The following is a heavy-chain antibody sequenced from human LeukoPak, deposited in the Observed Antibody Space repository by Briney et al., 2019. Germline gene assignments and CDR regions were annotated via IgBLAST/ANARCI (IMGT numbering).Heavy chain of an antibody. CDR2: IIPLFGHA. Sequence: SVKVSCKASGDTFSHLAIRWLRQAPGQGLEWLGGIIPLFGHANYAQKFQGRVTITADESTSTAYMELSSLRSEDTAVYYCARDRIRWNPYLLGYWGQGTLVTVSS. J-gene: IGHJ4*02. CDR1: GDTFSHLA. V-gene: IGHV1-69*13. CDR3: ARDRIRWNPYLLGY. D-gene: IGHD4-23*01.